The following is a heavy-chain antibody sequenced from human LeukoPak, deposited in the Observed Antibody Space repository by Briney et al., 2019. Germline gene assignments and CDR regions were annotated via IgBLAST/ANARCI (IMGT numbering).Heavy chain of an antibody. CDR3: AREEIQYDILTGYYY. D-gene: IGHD3-9*01. CDR2: ISAYNGNI. V-gene: IGHV1-18*04. J-gene: IGHJ4*02. CDR1: GYTFTGYY. Sequence: ASVKVSCKASGYTFTGYYMHWVRQAPGQGLEWMGWISAYNGNINYAQKLQGRVTMTTDTSTSTAYMELRSLRSDDTAVYYCAREEIQYDILTGYYYWGQGTLVTVSS.